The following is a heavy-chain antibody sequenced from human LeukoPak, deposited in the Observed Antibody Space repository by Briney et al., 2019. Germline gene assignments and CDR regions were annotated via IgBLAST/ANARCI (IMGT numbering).Heavy chain of an antibody. CDR2: FDPEDGET. D-gene: IGHD3-10*01. J-gene: IGHJ4*02. CDR1: GYTLTELS. CDR3: ATSGRRITMVRGVIIYLERGGLARY. V-gene: IGHV1-24*01. Sequence: GASVKVSCKVSGYTLTELSMHWVRQAPGKGLEWMGGFDPEDGETIYAQKFQGRGTMTEDTSTDTGYMELRSLRSEDTAVYYCATSGRRITMVRGVIIYLERGGLARYWGQGTLVTVSS.